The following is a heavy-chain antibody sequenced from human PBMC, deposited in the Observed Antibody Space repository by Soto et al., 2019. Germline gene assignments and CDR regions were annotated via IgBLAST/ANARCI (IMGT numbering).Heavy chain of an antibody. CDR1: GFTFSSYW. J-gene: IGHJ4*02. Sequence: EVQLVESGGGLVQPGGSLRLSCAASGFTFSSYWMHWVRQVPGKGLVWVSRISSDGSSTSYADSVKGRFTISRDNAKNTWYRQVNSLRAEDTAIYYCARGTVRDHDFDDYWGQGTLVALAA. V-gene: IGHV3-74*01. CDR3: ARGTVRDHDFDDY. D-gene: IGHD2-21*02. CDR2: ISSDGSST.